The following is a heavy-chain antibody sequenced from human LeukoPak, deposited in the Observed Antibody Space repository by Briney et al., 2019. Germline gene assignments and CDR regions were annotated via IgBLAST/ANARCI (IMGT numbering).Heavy chain of an antibody. CDR1: GFTFSSYA. J-gene: IGHJ4*02. CDR3: AKGYYDYVWGSYYFDY. CDR2: ISGSGGST. V-gene: IGHV3-23*01. Sequence: GGSLRLSCAASGFTFSSYAMSWVRQAPGKGLEWVSAISGSGGSTYYADSVKGRFTISRDNSRDTLYLRMNSLRAEDTAVYYCAKGYYDYVWGSYYFDYWGQGTLVTVSS. D-gene: IGHD3-16*01.